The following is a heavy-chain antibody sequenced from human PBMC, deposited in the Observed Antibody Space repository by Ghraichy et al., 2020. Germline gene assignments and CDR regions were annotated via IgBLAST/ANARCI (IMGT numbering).Heavy chain of an antibody. CDR1: GGSFSDYY. D-gene: IGHD2-2*01. CDR2: INHSGST. CDR3: ARVLVPPGSRYFDL. J-gene: IGHJ2*01. V-gene: IGHV4-34*01. Sequence: SETLSLTCAVYGGSFSDYYWSWIRQPPGKGLEWIGEINHSGSTNYNPSLKSRVTISVDTSKNQFSLKLSSVTAADTAVYYCARVLVPPGSRYFDLWGRGTLVTVSS.